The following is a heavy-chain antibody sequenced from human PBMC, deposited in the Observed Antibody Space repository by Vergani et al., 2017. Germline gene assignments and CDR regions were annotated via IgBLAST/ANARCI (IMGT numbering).Heavy chain of an antibody. D-gene: IGHD3-9*01. Sequence: QVQLVQSGAEVKKPGSSVKVSCKASGGPFSSYAISGVRQAPGQGLEWMGRIIPIFGTANYAQKFQGRGTITADEPTSTADMELSSLRSEDTAVYYCARARYDILTGYYPNWFDPWGQGTLVTVSS. CDR2: IIPIFGTA. J-gene: IGHJ5*02. V-gene: IGHV1-69*13. CDR3: ARARYDILTGYYPNWFDP. CDR1: GGPFSSYA.